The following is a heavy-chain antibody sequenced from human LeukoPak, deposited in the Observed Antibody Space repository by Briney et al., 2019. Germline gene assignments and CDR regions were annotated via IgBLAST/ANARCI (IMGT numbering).Heavy chain of an antibody. J-gene: IGHJ4*02. V-gene: IGHV4-61*02. Sequence: SETLSLTCTVPGGSISSGSYYWSWIRQPAGKGLEWIGRIYTSGSTNYNPSLKSRVTISVDTSKNQFSLKLSSVTAADTAVYYCARDGSTQFDYWGQGTLVTVSP. D-gene: IGHD1-1*01. CDR2: IYTSGST. CDR3: ARDGSTQFDY. CDR1: GGSISSGSYY.